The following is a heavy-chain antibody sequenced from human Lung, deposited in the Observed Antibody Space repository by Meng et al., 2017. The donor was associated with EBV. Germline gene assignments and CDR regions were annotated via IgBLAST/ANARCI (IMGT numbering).Heavy chain of an antibody. Sequence: EVGLVEAGGGLGERGGSLRLSCAASGFIFNNYRMTWVRQAPGKGLEWVSVIDYGGISTYYADSVKGRFTISRENAKNSVSLQMNNLRAEDTAVYYCVREEYDPRDFWGQGTLVTVSS. V-gene: IGHV3-21*01. CDR2: IDYGGIST. D-gene: IGHD3-16*01. CDR1: GFIFNNYR. CDR3: VREEYDPRDF. J-gene: IGHJ4*02.